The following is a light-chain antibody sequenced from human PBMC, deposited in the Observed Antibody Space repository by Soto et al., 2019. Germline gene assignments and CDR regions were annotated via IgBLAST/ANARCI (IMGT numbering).Light chain of an antibody. CDR2: LGS. CDR1: QSLLHSNGYNY. V-gene: IGKV2-28*01. CDR3: MQALQTPLT. Sequence: DIVMTQSPRSLPVTPGEPASISCRSSQSLLHSNGYNYLDWYLQKPGQSPQLLIYLGSNRASGVPDRFSGSGSGTDFTLKISRVEAEDVGVYYCMQALQTPLTFVGGTKVEIK. J-gene: IGKJ4*01.